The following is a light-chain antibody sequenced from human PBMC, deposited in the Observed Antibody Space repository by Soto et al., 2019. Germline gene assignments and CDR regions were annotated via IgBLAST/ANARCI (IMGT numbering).Light chain of an antibody. J-gene: IGKJ1*01. CDR3: QQYYSTPQT. Sequence: DIVMTQSPDSLAVSLGERTTINCKSSQSVLNSSSNKNYLAWYQQKPGQPPKLLIYWASTRESGVPDRFSGSGSGTDFTLTISSLQAEDVAVYYCQQYYSTPQTFGQGTKVEIK. CDR1: QSVLNSSSNKNY. CDR2: WAS. V-gene: IGKV4-1*01.